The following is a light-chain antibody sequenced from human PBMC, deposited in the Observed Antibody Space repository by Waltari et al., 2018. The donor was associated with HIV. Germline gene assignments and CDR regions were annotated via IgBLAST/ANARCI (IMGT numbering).Light chain of an antibody. CDR3: LQDGSFPLT. V-gene: IGKV1-6*01. CDR2: AAS. J-gene: IGKJ3*01. CDR1: QGIGND. Sequence: AIQMTQSPSSLSASVGDRVTITCRASQGIGNDLGWYQQKSGRAPKVLIYAASSLQSGVPSRFSGSRSGTDFTLTISSLQAEDSATYYCLQDGSFPLTFGPGTKVDV.